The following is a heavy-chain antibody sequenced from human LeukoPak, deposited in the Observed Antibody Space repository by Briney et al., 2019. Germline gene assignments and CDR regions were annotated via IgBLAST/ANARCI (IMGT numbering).Heavy chain of an antibody. CDR1: GGSISSYY. Sequence: SETLSLTCTVSGGSISSYYWSWIRQPPGKGLEWIGYIYYSGSTNYNPSLKSRVTISVDTSKNQFSPKLSSVTAADTAVYYCARLHRRGSGLRWYYFDYWGQGTLVTVSS. CDR2: IYYSGST. J-gene: IGHJ4*02. V-gene: IGHV4-59*08. D-gene: IGHD2-15*01. CDR3: ARLHRRGSGLRWYYFDY.